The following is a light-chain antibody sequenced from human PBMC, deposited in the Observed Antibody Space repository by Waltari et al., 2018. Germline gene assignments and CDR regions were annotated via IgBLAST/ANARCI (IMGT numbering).Light chain of an antibody. J-gene: IGKJ1*01. Sequence: EIVLTQSPGTLSLSPGERATLSCRASQSVSSSYLAWYQQKPGQAPRLPIDGASSRATGIPDRFSGSGSGTDFTLTISRLEPEDFAVYYCQQYGSSPRTFGQGTKVEIK. V-gene: IGKV3-20*01. CDR3: QQYGSSPRT. CDR1: QSVSSSY. CDR2: GAS.